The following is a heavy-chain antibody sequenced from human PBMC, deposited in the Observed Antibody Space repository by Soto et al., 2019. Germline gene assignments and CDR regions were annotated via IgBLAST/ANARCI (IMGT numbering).Heavy chain of an antibody. V-gene: IGHV1-18*01. Sequence: ASVNVSFKASGYTFTSYCISWVRQAPGKGLEWMGWISAYNGNTNYAQKLQGRVTMTTDTSTSTAYMELRSLRSDDTAVDYCERDPRVVVVAANPDYGGQGNTVNVSS. CDR3: ERDPRVVVVAANPDY. CDR1: GYTFTSYC. J-gene: IGHJ4*02. CDR2: ISAYNGNT. D-gene: IGHD2-15*01.